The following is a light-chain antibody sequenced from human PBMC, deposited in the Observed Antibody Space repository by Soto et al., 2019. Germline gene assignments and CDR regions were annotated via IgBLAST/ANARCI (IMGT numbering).Light chain of an antibody. V-gene: IGKV1-5*01. Sequence: DIQMTQSPSTLSASVGDRVTITCWASQSISNRLAWYHQKPGKTPNLLIYDASNLGSGVPSRFSGSGSGTEFTLTISSLQPDDFATYYCQQYDTYSTFGQGTKVEIK. CDR1: QSISNR. CDR3: QQYDTYST. J-gene: IGKJ1*01. CDR2: DAS.